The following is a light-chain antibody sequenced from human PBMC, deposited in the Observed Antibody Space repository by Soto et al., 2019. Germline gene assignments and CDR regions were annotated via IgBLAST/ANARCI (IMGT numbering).Light chain of an antibody. Sequence: EIVMTQSPATLSVSPGERATLSCRASQSVSSHLACYLQKPGQAPRLLIYGASTRATGVPATFSGSGSGTEFTLTISSLQSEDFAVYYCQQYHNWPITFGQGTRLEIK. CDR3: QQYHNWPIT. CDR2: GAS. CDR1: QSVSSH. J-gene: IGKJ5*01. V-gene: IGKV3-15*01.